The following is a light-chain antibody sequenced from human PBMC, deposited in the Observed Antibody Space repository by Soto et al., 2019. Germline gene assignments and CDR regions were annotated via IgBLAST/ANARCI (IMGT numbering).Light chain of an antibody. J-gene: IGLJ2*01. CDR1: NTDVGGYNF. V-gene: IGLV2-14*01. CDR3: SSFTTTTTLV. Sequence: QSALTQPASVSGSPGQSIAISCTGTNTDVGGYNFVSWYQHHPGKAPRLIIYEVSNRPSGVSDRFSGSKSGNTASLIISGLQAEDEADYYCSSFTTTTTLVFGGGTQLTVL. CDR2: EVS.